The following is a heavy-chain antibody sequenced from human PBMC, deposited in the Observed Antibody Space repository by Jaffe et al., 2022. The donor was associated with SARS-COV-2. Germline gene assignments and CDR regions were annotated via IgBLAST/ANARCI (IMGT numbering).Heavy chain of an antibody. CDR2: ISWNSGSI. CDR1: GFTFDDYA. D-gene: IGHD7-27*01. V-gene: IGHV3-9*01. J-gene: IGHJ4*02. Sequence: EVQLVESGGGLVQPGRSLRLSCAASGFTFDDYAMHWVRQAPGKGLEWVSGISWNSGSIGYADSVKGRFTISRDNAKNSLYLQMNSLRAEDTALYYCAKAQLGIENEPIDYWGQGTLVTVSS. CDR3: AKAQLGIENEPIDY.